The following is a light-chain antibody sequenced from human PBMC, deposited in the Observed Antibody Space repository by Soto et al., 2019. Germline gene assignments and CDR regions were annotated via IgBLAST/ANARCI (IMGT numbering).Light chain of an antibody. V-gene: IGKV3-15*01. CDR3: QQFHNWPRT. Sequence: ESVLAQSPDSLSLSPGERATLCCRASQSMGSNVAWYQQKPGQAPRLLIYGASTRAAGIPARFSGSGSGTEFTLTITSLQSEDFAVYYCQQFHNWPRTFGQGTKVDI. CDR1: QSMGSN. CDR2: GAS. J-gene: IGKJ1*01.